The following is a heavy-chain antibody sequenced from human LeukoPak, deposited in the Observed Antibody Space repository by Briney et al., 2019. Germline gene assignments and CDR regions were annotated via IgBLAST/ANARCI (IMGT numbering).Heavy chain of an antibody. CDR2: IIPIFGTA. D-gene: IGHD3-10*01. J-gene: IGHJ5*02. Sequence: GASVKVSCKASGGTFSSYAISWVRQAPGQGLEWMGGIIPIFGTANYAQKFQGRVTITADESTSTAYMELSSLRSEDTAVYYCARSGLPSVLLWFGELLPREDWFDPWGQGTLVTVSS. CDR3: ARSGLPSVLLWFGELLPREDWFDP. CDR1: GGTFSSYA. V-gene: IGHV1-69*13.